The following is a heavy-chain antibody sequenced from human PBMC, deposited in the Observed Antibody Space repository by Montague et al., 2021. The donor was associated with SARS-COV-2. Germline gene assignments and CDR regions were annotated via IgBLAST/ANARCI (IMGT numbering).Heavy chain of an antibody. V-gene: IGHV4-59*11. D-gene: IGHD3-10*01. CDR2: IYYSGGI. J-gene: IGHJ5*02. CDR3: ARAVSVRRAVNWFDP. Sequence: SETLSLTCTVSGGSMSDHYWAWIRQPPGKGLEWLAYIYYSGGINSNASLKSRVTMSVDTSKNQFSLKLTSVTAADTAVYYCARAVSVRRAVNWFDPWGQGTLVTAFS. CDR1: GGSMSDHY.